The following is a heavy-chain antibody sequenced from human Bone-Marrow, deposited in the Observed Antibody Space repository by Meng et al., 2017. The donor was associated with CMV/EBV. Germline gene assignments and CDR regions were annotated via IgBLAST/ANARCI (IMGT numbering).Heavy chain of an antibody. CDR2: IDHCGNT. J-gene: IGHJ4*02. CDR1: CICST. CDR3: ARVSTKGLIRFLKWLSFDY. D-gene: IGHD3-3*01. V-gene: IGHV4-34*01. Sequence: CICSTLTLVREPPGNWLACLVEIDHCGNTNTNPSLTCRVTLSVDPSKNPFSLWLSSVAAADTAVYYCARVSTKGLIRFLKWLSFDYWGQGTLVTVSS.